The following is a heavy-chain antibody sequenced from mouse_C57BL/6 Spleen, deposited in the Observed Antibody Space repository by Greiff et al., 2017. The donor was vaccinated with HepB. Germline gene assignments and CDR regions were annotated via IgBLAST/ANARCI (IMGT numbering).Heavy chain of an antibody. CDR2: IYPGDGDT. D-gene: IGHD3-2*02. V-gene: IGHV1-82*01. CDR3: ARESTGYYMDY. J-gene: IGHJ2*02. CDR1: GYALSSSW. Sequence: QVQLQQSGPELVQPGASVKISCKSSGYALSSSWMNWVKKRPGKGRGRIGRIYPGDGDTNYNGKFKGKATLTSDKSSRTAYMQLSSLTSEDSAVYFCARESTGYYMDYWGQGTSVTVSS.